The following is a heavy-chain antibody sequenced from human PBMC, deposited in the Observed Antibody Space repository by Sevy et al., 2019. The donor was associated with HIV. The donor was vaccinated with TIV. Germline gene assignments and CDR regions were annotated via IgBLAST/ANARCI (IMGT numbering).Heavy chain of an antibody. J-gene: IGHJ3*02. CDR1: GFTFSDFA. CDR2: ISGSGGST. CDR3: AKDQGSYDFWSGYSHAFDI. D-gene: IGHD3-3*01. V-gene: IGHV3-23*01. Sequence: GGSLRLSCAASGFTFSDFAMIWVRQAPGKGLEWVSAISGSGGSTYYADSVKGRFTISRDNSKNTLYLQMNSLRAEDTAVYYCAKDQGSYDFWSGYSHAFDIWGQGTMVTVSS.